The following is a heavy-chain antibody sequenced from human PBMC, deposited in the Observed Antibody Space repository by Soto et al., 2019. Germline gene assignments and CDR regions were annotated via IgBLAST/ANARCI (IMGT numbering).Heavy chain of an antibody. CDR1: GFTFSSYS. J-gene: IGHJ6*03. V-gene: IGHV3-48*01. CDR3: ARDWQTLPRYYYYMDV. CDR2: ISSSSSTI. Sequence: GGSLRLSCAASGFTFSSYSMNWVRQAPGKGLEWVSYISSSSSTIYYADSVKGRFTISRDNAKNSLYLQMNSLRAEDTAVYYCARDWQTLPRYYYYMDVWGKGTTVTVSS.